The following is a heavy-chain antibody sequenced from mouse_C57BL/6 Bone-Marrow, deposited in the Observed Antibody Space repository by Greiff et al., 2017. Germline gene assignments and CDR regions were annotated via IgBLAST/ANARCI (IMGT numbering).Heavy chain of an antibody. D-gene: IGHD1-1*01. CDR2: IYPGSGST. Sequence: QVQLQQPGAELVKPGASVKMSCKASGYTFTSYWITWVKQRPGQGLEWIGDIYPGSGSTNYNEKFKSKATLTVDTSSSTAYMQLSSLTSEDSAVYYCASYYYGSSSFDVWGTGTTVTASS. J-gene: IGHJ1*03. CDR1: GYTFTSYW. CDR3: ASYYYGSSSFDV. V-gene: IGHV1-55*01.